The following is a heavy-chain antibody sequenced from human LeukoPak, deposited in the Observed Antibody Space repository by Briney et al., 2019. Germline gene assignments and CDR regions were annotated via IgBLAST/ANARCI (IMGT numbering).Heavy chain of an antibody. CDR2: IYTSGST. CDR1: GGSISSYY. D-gene: IGHD6-19*01. V-gene: IGHV4-4*07. CDR3: ARGRSSGWALEDGMDV. Sequence: SETLSLTCTVSGGSISSYYWSWIRQPAGKGPEWIGRIYTSGSTNYNPSLKSRVTMSVDTSKNQFSLKLSSVTAADTAVYYCARGRSSGWALEDGMDVWGQGTTVTVSS. J-gene: IGHJ6*02.